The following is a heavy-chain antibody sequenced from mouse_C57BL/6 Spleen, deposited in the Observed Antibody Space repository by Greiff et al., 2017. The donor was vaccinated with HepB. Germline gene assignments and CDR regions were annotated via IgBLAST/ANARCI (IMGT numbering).Heavy chain of an antibody. J-gene: IGHJ4*01. CDR2: INPNNGGT. Sequence: VQLKESGPELVKPGASVKMSCKASGYTFTDYNMHWVKQSHGKSLEWIGYINPNNGGTSYNQKFKGKATLTVNKSSSTAYMELRSLTSEDSAVYYCARKDDYEDAMDYWGQGTSVTVSS. D-gene: IGHD2-4*01. CDR1: GYTFTDYN. V-gene: IGHV1-22*01. CDR3: ARKDDYEDAMDY.